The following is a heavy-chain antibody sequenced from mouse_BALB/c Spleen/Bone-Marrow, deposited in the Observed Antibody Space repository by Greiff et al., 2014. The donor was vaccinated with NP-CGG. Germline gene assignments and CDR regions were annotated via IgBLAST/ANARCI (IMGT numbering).Heavy chain of an antibody. J-gene: IGHJ2*01. CDR3: ARGWGYEGYFDY. V-gene: IGHV1-4*01. D-gene: IGHD2-2*01. CDR1: GYSFTSYT. Sequence: QVQLQQSGAELARPGASVKMSCKASGYSFTSYTMHWVKQRPGQGLEWIGYINPSSGYTNYNQKFKDKATLTADKSSSTAYMQLSSLTSEDSAVYYCARGWGYEGYFDYWGQGTTLTVSS. CDR2: INPSSGYT.